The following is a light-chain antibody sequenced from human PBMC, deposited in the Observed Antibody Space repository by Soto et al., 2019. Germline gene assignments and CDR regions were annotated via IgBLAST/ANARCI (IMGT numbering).Light chain of an antibody. V-gene: IGLV2-14*03. CDR3: SSYTSSNTLYV. J-gene: IGLJ1*01. CDR1: SSEVGGYNY. CDR2: DVS. Sequence: QSVLTQPASVSGSPGQSITISCTGTSSEVGGYNYVSWYQQHPGKAPKLMIYDVSSRPSGVSIRFSGSKSGNTASLTISGLQAEDEADYYCSSYTSSNTLYVFGTGTKVTVL.